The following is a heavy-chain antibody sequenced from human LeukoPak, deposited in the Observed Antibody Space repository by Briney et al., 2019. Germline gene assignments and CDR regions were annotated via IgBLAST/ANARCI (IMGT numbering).Heavy chain of an antibody. CDR2: IKQDGSEK. Sequence: QPGGSLRLSCAASGFTFSSYWMSWVRQAPGQGLKWVASIKQDGSEKYYVDSVKGRFTISRDNAKNSLYLQMNSLRAEDTAVFYCARRKFSGSYSSYYYYYYMDVWGKGTTVTVSS. V-gene: IGHV3-7*01. D-gene: IGHD1-26*01. J-gene: IGHJ6*03. CDR3: ARRKFSGSYSSYYYYYYMDV. CDR1: GFTFSSYW.